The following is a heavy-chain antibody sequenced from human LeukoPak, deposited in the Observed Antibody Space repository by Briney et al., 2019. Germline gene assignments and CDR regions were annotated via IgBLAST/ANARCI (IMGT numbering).Heavy chain of an antibody. CDR2: IYYSGST. J-gene: IGHJ5*02. V-gene: IGHV4-30-4*01. CDR3: ARFSQGSWNWFDP. CDR1: GGSISSGDYY. Sequence: SETLSLTCTVSGGSISSGDYYWSWIRQPPGKGLEWIGYIYYSGSTYYNPSLKSRVTISVDTSKNQFSLKLSSVTAADTAVYYCARFSQGSWNWFDPWGQGTLVTVSS. D-gene: IGHD3-10*01.